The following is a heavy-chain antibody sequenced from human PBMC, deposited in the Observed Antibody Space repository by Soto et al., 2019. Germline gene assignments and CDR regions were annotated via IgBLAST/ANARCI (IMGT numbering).Heavy chain of an antibody. V-gene: IGHV3-74*01. J-gene: IGHJ4*02. CDR2: INSDGSST. CDR3: ARDFRRSVDY. CDR1: GFTFDDYG. Sequence: GSLRLSCAASGFTFDDYGMSWVRQAPGKGLVWVSRINSDGSSTSYADSVKGRFTISRDNAKNTLYLQMNSLRAEDTAVYYCARDFRRSVDYWGQGTLVTVSS.